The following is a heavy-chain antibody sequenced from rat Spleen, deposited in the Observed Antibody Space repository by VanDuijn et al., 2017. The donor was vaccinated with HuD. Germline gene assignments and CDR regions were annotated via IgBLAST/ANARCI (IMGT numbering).Heavy chain of an antibody. Sequence: EVQLVESGGGLVQPGGSLKLSCVASGITFTNYWMTWIRQAPGKGLEWIASINNTGDSTYSPDSVKGRFTISRDNAKSTLYLQMDSLRSEDTATYYCARHWGYWGQGVMVTVSS. CDR1: GITFTNYW. CDR2: INNTGDST. V-gene: IGHV5-31*01. J-gene: IGHJ2*01. D-gene: IGHD4-6*01. CDR3: ARHWGY.